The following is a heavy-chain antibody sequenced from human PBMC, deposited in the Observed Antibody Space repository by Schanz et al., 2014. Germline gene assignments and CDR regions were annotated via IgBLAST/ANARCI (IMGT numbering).Heavy chain of an antibody. Sequence: ERLVESGGGVVQPGRSLRLSCAASGFTFSAYAMTWVRQIPGKGLEWVSAISASGGTTYYADSVKGRFTISRDNSKNTLYLQMNSLRAEDTAVYYCAKTPREYCNYDNCPNWFDSWGQGTLVTASS. J-gene: IGHJ5*01. CDR3: AKTPREYCNYDNCPNWFDS. CDR1: GFTFSAYA. D-gene: IGHD2-15*01. V-gene: IGHV3-23*04. CDR2: ISASGGTT.